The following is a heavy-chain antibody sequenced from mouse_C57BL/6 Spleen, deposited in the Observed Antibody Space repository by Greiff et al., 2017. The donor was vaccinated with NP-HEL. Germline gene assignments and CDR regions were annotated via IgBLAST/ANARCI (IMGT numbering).Heavy chain of an antibody. Sequence: QVQLKQPGAELVKPGASVKLSCKASGYTFTSYWMHWVKQRPGQGLEWIGMIHPNSGSTNYNEKFKSKATLTVDKSSSTAYMQLSSLTSEDSAVYYCARGGSSYVFAYWGQGTLVTVSA. D-gene: IGHD1-1*01. CDR3: ARGGSSYVFAY. J-gene: IGHJ3*01. V-gene: IGHV1-64*01. CDR2: IHPNSGST. CDR1: GYTFTSYW.